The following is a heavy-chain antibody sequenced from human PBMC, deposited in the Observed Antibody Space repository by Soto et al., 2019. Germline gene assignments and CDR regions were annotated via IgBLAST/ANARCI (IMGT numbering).Heavy chain of an antibody. D-gene: IGHD6-19*01. CDR1: GFIFSNYA. V-gene: IGHV3-74*01. Sequence: GGSLRLSCAGPGFIFSNYAMSWVRQAPGKGLVWVSRINSDGSSTSYADSVKGRFTISRDNAKNTLYLQMNSLRDEDTAVYYCAREISVAGGHFDYWGQGTLVTVSS. CDR2: INSDGSST. J-gene: IGHJ4*02. CDR3: AREISVAGGHFDY.